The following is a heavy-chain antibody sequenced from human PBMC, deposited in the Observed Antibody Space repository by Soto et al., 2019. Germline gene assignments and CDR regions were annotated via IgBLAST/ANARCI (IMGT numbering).Heavy chain of an antibody. CDR2: IDPSDSYT. J-gene: IGHJ4*02. V-gene: IGHV5-10-1*01. Sequence: GESLKISCKGSGYSFTSYWISWVRQMPGKGLEWMGRIDPSDSYTNYSPSFQGHVTISADKSISTAYLRWSSLKASDTAMYYCASLQAASGDNDVTFDYWGQGTLVTVSS. CDR1: GYSFTSYW. D-gene: IGHD6-13*01. CDR3: ASLQAASGDNDVTFDY.